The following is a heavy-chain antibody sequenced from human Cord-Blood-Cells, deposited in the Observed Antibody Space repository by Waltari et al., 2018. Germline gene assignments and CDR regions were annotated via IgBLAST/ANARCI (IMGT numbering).Heavy chain of an antibody. CDR2: IIPILGTA. CDR1: GGTFSSYA. V-gene: IGHV1-69*01. J-gene: IGHJ5*02. D-gene: IGHD3-9*01. Sequence: QVQLVQSGAEVKKPGSSVKVSCKASGGTFSSYAISWVRQAPGQGLEWMGGIIPILGTANYAQKFQGRVTITADESTSTAYMELSSLRSEDTAVYYCARRGDYDILTGYYWVDPWGQGTLVTVSS. CDR3: ARRGDYDILTGYYWVDP.